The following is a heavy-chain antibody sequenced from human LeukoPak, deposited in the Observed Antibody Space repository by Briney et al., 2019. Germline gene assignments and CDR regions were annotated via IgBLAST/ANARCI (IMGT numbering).Heavy chain of an antibody. Sequence: TGGSLRLSCAVSGFTFSNYAMSWVRQAPGKGLEWVSGISGSGGGGTYYADSVKGRFTISRDNSKDTLYLQMNSLRAEDTAVYYRAKGPGNGYFGTFPSFDYRGQGTLVTVSS. CDR1: GFTFSNYA. CDR2: ISGSGGGGT. J-gene: IGHJ4*02. D-gene: IGHD3-3*01. CDR3: AKGPGNGYFGTFPSFDY. V-gene: IGHV3-23*01.